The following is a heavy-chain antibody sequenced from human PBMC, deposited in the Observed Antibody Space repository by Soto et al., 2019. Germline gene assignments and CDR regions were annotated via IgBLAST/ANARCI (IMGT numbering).Heavy chain of an antibody. CDR1: GGSISSSSYY. J-gene: IGHJ5*02. CDR3: ARLDDYIWGSRYNWFDP. V-gene: IGHV4-39*01. CDR2: IYYSGCT. D-gene: IGHD3-16*01. Sequence: SATLSLTCTVSGGSISSSSYYWGWIRQPPGKGLEWIGSIYYSGCTYYNPSLKSRVTISVDTSKNQFSLKLSSVTAADTAVYYCARLDDYIWGSRYNWFDPWGQGTLVTVSS.